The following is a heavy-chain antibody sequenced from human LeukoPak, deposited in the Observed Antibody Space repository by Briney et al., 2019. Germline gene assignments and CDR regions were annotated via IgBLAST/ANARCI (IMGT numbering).Heavy chain of an antibody. CDR3: ARDMTTVTTSPFDY. V-gene: IGHV1-24*01. D-gene: IGHD4-17*01. CDR1: GYTLTELS. J-gene: IGHJ4*02. CDR2: FDPEDGET. Sequence: GASVKVSCKVSGYTLTELSMHWVRQAPGKGLEWMGGFDPEDGETIYAQKFQGRVTMTEDTSTDTAYMELSSLRSEDTAVYYCARDMTTVTTSPFDYWGQGTLVTVSS.